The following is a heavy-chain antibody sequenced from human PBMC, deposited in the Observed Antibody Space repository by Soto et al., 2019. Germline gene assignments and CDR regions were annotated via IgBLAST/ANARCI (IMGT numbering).Heavy chain of an antibody. V-gene: IGHV4-34*01. CDR3: ATDSPTSYFGMNV. CDR1: GGSFTGNY. Sequence: SETLSLTCAVYGGSFTGNYRSWIRQPPGKGLEWIGEDNDSGRTNFNPSLKSRVTISVDTYKKQFTLKLTSVTAADTAVYYCATDSPTSYFGMNVWGHGAKVRVS. D-gene: IGHD3-22*01. J-gene: IGHJ6*02. CDR2: DNDSGRT.